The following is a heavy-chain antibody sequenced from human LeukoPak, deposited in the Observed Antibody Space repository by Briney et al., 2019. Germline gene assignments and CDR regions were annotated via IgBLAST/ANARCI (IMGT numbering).Heavy chain of an antibody. Sequence: TGGSLRLSCAASGFTFSSYSMNWVRQAPGKGLEWVSYISSSSSTIYYADSVKGRFTISRDNAKNSLYLQMNSLRAEDTAVYYCARDQDWPEPFFDYWGQGTLVTVSS. CDR2: ISSSSSTI. J-gene: IGHJ4*02. CDR3: ARDQDWPEPFFDY. D-gene: IGHD3/OR15-3a*01. V-gene: IGHV3-48*01. CDR1: GFTFSSYS.